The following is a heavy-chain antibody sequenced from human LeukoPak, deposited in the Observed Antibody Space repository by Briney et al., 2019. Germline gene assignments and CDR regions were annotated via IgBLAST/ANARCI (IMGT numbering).Heavy chain of an antibody. CDR3: ARDRVDYYGSGSPDY. CDR2: ISAYNGNT. J-gene: IGHJ4*02. D-gene: IGHD3-10*01. CDR1: GYTFTSYG. V-gene: IGHV1-18*01. Sequence: ASVKVSCKASGYTFTSYGISWVRQAPGQGLEWMGWISAYNGNTNYAQKLQGRVTMTTDTSTSTAYMELRSLRSDDTAVYYCARDRVDYYGSGSPDYWGQGTLVTVSS.